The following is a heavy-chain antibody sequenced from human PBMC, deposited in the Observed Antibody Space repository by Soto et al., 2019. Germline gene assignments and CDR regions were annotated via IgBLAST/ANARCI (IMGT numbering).Heavy chain of an antibody. Sequence: QVQLVESGGGVVQPGRSLRLSCAASGFTFSRQAMHWVRQAPGRGLEWVAVIWYHGIDKYYADSVTGRFTISRDNSKNTVYLQMNSLRGEDTAVYYCATGFLGLCTGGNCPLDYWGQGTLVTVSS. V-gene: IGHV3-33*01. CDR1: GFTFSRQA. CDR2: IWYHGIDK. D-gene: IGHD2-15*01. J-gene: IGHJ4*02. CDR3: ATGFLGLCTGGNCPLDY.